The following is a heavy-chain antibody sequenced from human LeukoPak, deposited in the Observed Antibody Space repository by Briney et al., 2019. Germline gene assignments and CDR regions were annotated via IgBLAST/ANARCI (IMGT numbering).Heavy chain of an antibody. J-gene: IGHJ2*01. D-gene: IGHD5-18*01. V-gene: IGHV4-39*01. Sequence: SETLSLTCAVSGGSISSSSYYWGWIRQPPGQRLEWVGSIYYGGSTYDNPSLKGRFTISVDTSKNQFYLKLSSVTAADTAVYYCAKPWTAMDRGWYFDLWGRGTLAPVSS. CDR1: GGSISSSSYY. CDR3: AKPWTAMDRGWYFDL. CDR2: IYYGGST.